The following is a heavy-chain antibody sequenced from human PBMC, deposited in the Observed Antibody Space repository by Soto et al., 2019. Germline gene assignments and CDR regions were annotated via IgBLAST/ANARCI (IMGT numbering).Heavy chain of an antibody. CDR2: INSDGNT. J-gene: IGHJ5*02. V-gene: IGHV4-4*07. CDR1: GGSLFGDS. D-gene: IGHD5-12*01. CDR3: ARARRLENWFDP. Sequence: SETLSLTCTVSGGSLFGDSCTWIRQPAGGGLEWIGRINSDGNTNYSPSLKSRVTMSVGPSRKHFSLNLTSVTAADTASYFCARARRLENWFDPWGPGIQVTVSS.